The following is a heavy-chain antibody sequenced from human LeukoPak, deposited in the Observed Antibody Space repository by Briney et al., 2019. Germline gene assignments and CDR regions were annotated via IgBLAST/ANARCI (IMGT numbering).Heavy chain of an antibody. J-gene: IGHJ6*02. Sequence: SETLSLTCTVSGGSISSYYWSWIRQPAGKGLEWIGRLYTSGSTNYNPSLKSRVTMSVDTSKNQFSLKLSSVTAADTAVYYCARDYTVAAGITRLGMDVWGQGATVTVSS. CDR2: LYTSGST. CDR1: GGSISSYY. CDR3: ARDYTVAAGITRLGMDV. D-gene: IGHD3-3*01. V-gene: IGHV4-4*07.